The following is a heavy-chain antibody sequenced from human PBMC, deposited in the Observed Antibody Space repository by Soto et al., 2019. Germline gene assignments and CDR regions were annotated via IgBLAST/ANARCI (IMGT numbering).Heavy chain of an antibody. D-gene: IGHD1-7*01. CDR1: GYTFTNNV. CDR3: ARGPIWTYTWNYARLNYLDP. Sequence: ASVKVSCKASGYTFTNNVIHWLRQAPGQTLEWMGWIHTAKGNTKYSQKFEARVTLTRDTAASTAYMELNSLRSDDTAVYYCARGPIWTYTWNYARLNYLDPWGQGTLVTVSS. CDR2: IHTAKGNT. J-gene: IGHJ5*02. V-gene: IGHV1-3*04.